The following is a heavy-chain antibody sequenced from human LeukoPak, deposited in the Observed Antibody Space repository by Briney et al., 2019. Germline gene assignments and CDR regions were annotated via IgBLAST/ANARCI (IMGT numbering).Heavy chain of an antibody. J-gene: IGHJ6*04. D-gene: IGHD6-13*01. CDR2: IIPIFGTA. V-gene: IGHV1-69*01. CDR3: ARGEEAAGTIYYYGMDV. CDR1: GGTFSSYA. Sequence: ASVKVSCKASGGTFSSYAISWVRQAPGQGLEWMGGIIPIFGTANYAQKFQGRVTITADEATSTAYMELSSLRSEDTAVYYCARGEEAAGTIYYYGMDVWGKGPRVTVSS.